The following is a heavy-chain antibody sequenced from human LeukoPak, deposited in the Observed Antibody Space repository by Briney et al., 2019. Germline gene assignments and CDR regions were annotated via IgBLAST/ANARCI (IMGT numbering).Heavy chain of an antibody. D-gene: IGHD6-6*01. CDR1: GYTFTGYY. J-gene: IGHJ4*02. Sequence: ASVKVSCKASGYTFTGYYMHWVRQAPGQGLEWMGWINPNSGGTNYAQKFQGRVTMTRDTSNSTAYMELSRLRSDDTAVYYCARDAYSSSSRGDYWGQGTLVTVSS. V-gene: IGHV1-2*02. CDR3: ARDAYSSSSRGDY. CDR2: INPNSGGT.